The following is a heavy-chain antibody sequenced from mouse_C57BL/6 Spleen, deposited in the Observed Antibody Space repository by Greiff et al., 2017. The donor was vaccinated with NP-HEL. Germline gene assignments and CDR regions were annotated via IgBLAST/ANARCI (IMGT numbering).Heavy chain of an antibody. CDR1: GYTFTSYW. D-gene: IGHD1-1*01. J-gene: IGHJ2*01. CDR3: ARYYDYFDY. V-gene: IGHV1-50*01. Sequence: VQLQQPGAELVKPGASVKLSCKASGYTFTSYWMQWVKQRPGQGLEWIGEIDPSDSYTNYNQKFKGKATLTVDTSSSTAYMQLSSLTSEDSAVYYCARYYDYFDYWGQGTTLTVSS. CDR2: IDPSDSYT.